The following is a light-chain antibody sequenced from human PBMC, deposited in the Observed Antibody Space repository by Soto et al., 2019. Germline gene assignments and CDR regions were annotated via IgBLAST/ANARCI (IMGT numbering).Light chain of an antibody. V-gene: IGLV4-69*01. CDR1: SGHSSYA. Sequence: QPVLTQSPSASASLGASVKLTCTLSSGHSSYAIAWHQQQPEKGPRYLMKLNSDGSHSKGDGIPDRFSGSNSEAERYLTISSLPSEDEADYYCQTWSTSIHCVFGGGTKLTVL. CDR3: QTWSTSIHCV. J-gene: IGLJ3*02. CDR2: LNSDGSH.